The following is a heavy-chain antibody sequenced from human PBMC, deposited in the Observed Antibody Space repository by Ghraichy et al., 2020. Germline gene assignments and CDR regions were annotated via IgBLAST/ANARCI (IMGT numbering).Heavy chain of an antibody. Sequence: GSLRLSCTVSGGSISSYYWSWIRQPPGKGLEWIGYIYYSGSTNYNPSLKSRVTISVDTSKNQFSLKLSSVTAADTAVYYCARDSGAVAGTTFGAFDIWGQGTMVTVSS. V-gene: IGHV4-59*01. CDR1: GGSISSYY. CDR2: IYYSGST. D-gene: IGHD6-19*01. CDR3: ARDSGAVAGTTFGAFDI. J-gene: IGHJ3*02.